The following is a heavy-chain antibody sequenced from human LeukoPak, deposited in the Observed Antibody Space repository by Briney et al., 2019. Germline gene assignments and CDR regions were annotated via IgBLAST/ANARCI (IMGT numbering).Heavy chain of an antibody. CDR2: IYYSGST. Sequence: SETLSPTCAVSGGSISSGGYYWSWIRQHPGKGLEWIGYIYYSGSTYYNPSLKSRVTISVDTSKKQFSLKLSSVTAADTAVYYCARESGYGNFYYFDYWGQGTLVTVSS. CDR1: GGSISSGGYY. D-gene: IGHD5-12*01. CDR3: ARESGYGNFYYFDY. J-gene: IGHJ4*02. V-gene: IGHV4-31*11.